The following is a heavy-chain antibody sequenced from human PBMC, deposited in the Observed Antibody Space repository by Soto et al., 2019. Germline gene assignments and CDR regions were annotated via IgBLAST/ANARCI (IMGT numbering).Heavy chain of an antibody. V-gene: IGHV3-74*01. CDR1: GFTFRNYW. Sequence: GGSLRLSCAASGFTFRNYWMQWVRQVPGKGLVWVSRINGDGSSTSYADSVEGRFTISRDNAKNTLYLRMDSLRGEDMAIYYCVRDSSASYWGQGVLVTVS. CDR2: INGDGSST. CDR3: VRDSSASY. J-gene: IGHJ4*02. D-gene: IGHD1-26*01.